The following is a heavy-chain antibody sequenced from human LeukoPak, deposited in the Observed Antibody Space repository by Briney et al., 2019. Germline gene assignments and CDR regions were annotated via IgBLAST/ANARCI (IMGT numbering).Heavy chain of an antibody. J-gene: IGHJ6*03. D-gene: IGHD1-26*01. CDR1: GGSISSSSYY. CDR3: ARIRGWEGSRYYYYYYMDV. CDR2: IYYSGST. V-gene: IGHV4-39*07. Sequence: SSETLSLTCTVSGGSISSSSYYWGWIRQPPGKGLEWIGSIYYSGSTYYNPSLKSRVTISVDTSKNQFSLKLTSVTAADTAVYYCARIRGWEGSRYYYYYYMDVWGKGTTVTVSS.